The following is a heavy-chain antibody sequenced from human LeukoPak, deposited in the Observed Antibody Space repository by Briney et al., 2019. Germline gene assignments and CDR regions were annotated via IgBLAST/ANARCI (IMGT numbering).Heavy chain of an antibody. CDR1: GGSIGSNY. V-gene: IGHV4-59*08. CDR3: AKYGNSGWVIDN. J-gene: IGHJ4*02. D-gene: IGHD6-19*01. Sequence: PSETLSLTCTVSGGSIGSNYWTWIRQPPGKGLEYIGYIYYTGATNYNPPLKSRVTISVDTSKNQFSPKMTSVTAADTAVYFCAKYGNSGWVIDNWGQGTLVTVSS. CDR2: IYYTGAT.